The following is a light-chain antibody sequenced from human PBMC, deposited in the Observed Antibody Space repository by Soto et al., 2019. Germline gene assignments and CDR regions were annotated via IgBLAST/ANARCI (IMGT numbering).Light chain of an antibody. CDR1: SSDVGAYNY. CDR2: DVT. J-gene: IGLJ1*01. V-gene: IGLV2-11*01. CDR3: CSYEGTYTLWV. Sequence: QSVLTQPRSVSGSPGQSVTISCTGTSSDVGAYNYVSWYQQHPGKAPKLIIYDVTKRPSGVPDRFSGSKSGNTASLTVSGLQDEDEADYYFCSYEGTYTLWVFGTGNKVTV.